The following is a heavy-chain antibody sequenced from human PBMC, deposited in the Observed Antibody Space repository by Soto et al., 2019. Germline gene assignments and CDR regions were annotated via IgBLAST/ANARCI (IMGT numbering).Heavy chain of an antibody. CDR3: ARVRDILTGYYTNPSMDV. Sequence: SETLSLTCTVSGGSISSYYWSWIRQPPGKELEWIGYIYYSGSTNYNPSLKSRVTISVDTSKNQFSLKLSSVTAADTAVYYCARVRDILTGYYTNPSMDVWGKGTPVTVFS. V-gene: IGHV4-59*01. D-gene: IGHD3-9*01. CDR1: GGSISSYY. CDR2: IYYSGST. J-gene: IGHJ6*04.